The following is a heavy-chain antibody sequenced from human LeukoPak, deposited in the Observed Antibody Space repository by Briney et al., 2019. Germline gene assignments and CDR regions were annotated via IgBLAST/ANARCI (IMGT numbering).Heavy chain of an antibody. D-gene: IGHD5-24*01. V-gene: IGHV3-30*03. J-gene: IGHJ4*02. CDR3: AREFGHNRWYFDY. CDR1: GFTFRTYS. Sequence: PGGSLRLSCAASGFTFRTYSIHWVRQAPGKGLEWVTVVSADGGTQLYSDSVKGRSTISRDNSLNTLHLQMNSLRTEDTAVYYCAREFGHNRWYFDYWSQGALVTVSS. CDR2: VSADGGTQ.